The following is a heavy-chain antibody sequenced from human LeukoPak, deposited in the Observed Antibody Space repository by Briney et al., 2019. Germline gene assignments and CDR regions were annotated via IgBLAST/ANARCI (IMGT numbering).Heavy chain of an antibody. CDR2: ISSSSSTI. CDR1: GFTFSSYS. CDR3: ARDPDYYDSSGLH. V-gene: IGHV3-48*01. Sequence: GGSLRLSCAASGFTFSSYSMNWVRQAPGRGLEWVSYISSSSSTIYYADSVKGRFTISRDNAKNSLYLQMNSLRAEDTAVYYCARDPDYYDSSGLHWGQGTLVTVSS. D-gene: IGHD3-22*01. J-gene: IGHJ1*01.